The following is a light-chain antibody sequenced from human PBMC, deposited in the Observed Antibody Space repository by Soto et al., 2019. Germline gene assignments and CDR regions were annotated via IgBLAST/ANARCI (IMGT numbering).Light chain of an antibody. V-gene: IGKV1-27*01. CDR2: AAS. Sequence: DIPMTQSPTSLSASVGDRVTITCRASQGIRNYVAWYQQIPGKAPKLLIHAASTLQSGVPSRFSGSGSGTDFTLTINGLQPEDVATYSCQKYSSVPVFGPGTKVEIK. CDR1: QGIRNY. CDR3: QKYSSVPV. J-gene: IGKJ3*01.